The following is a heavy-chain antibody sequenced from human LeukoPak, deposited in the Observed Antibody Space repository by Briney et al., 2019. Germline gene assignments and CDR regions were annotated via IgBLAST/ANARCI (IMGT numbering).Heavy chain of an antibody. Sequence: KPSETLSLTCTVSGGSISSGDYYWSWIRQPPGKGLEWIGYIYYSGSTYYNPSLKSRVTISVDTSKNQFSLKLSSVTAADTAVYYCARGIQLGYFDYWGQGTLVTVSS. CDR2: IYYSGST. CDR1: GGSISSGDYY. D-gene: IGHD5-18*01. V-gene: IGHV4-30-4*01. J-gene: IGHJ4*02. CDR3: ARGIQLGYFDY.